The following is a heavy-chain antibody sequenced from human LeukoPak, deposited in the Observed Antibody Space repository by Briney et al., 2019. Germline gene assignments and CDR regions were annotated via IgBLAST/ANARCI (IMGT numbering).Heavy chain of an antibody. CDR2: ISGSGGST. CDR1: GFTFSNYA. V-gene: IGHV3-23*01. CDR3: AKGRSPYYSDTTGYNTD. Sequence: VGSLRLSCAASGFTFSNYAMSWVRQAPGKGLEWVSAISGSGGSTYYVDSLEGRFSISRDNSKNTLSLQMNSLRAEDTAVYFCAKGRSPYYSDTTGYNTDWGQGTLVTVSS. D-gene: IGHD3-22*01. J-gene: IGHJ4*02.